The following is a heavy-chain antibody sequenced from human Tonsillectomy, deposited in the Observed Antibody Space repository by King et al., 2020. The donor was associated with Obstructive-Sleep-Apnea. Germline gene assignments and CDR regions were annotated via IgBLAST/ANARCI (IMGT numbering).Heavy chain of an antibody. D-gene: IGHD6-13*01. Sequence: VQLVESGAEMKKPGESLRISCQGSGYRFTSYWIGWVRQMPGKGLEWMGIIYPGDSDTKYSPSFQGQVTMSADKSISTAYLQWSSLKASDTAMYYCARLQQLVDPYNFDYWAQGTLVTVSS. J-gene: IGHJ4*02. CDR1: GYRFTSYW. V-gene: IGHV5-51*01. CDR2: IYPGDSDT. CDR3: ARLQQLVDPYNFDY.